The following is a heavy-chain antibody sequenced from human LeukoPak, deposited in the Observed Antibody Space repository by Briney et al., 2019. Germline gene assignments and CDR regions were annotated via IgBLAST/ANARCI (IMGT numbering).Heavy chain of an antibody. CDR3: ARVMGRRGYSGYDAVGFDY. V-gene: IGHV4-34*01. D-gene: IGHD5-12*01. J-gene: IGHJ4*02. CDR2: INHSGST. Sequence: SETLSLTCAVYGGSFSGYYWSWIRQPPGKGLEWMGEINHSGSTNYNPSLKSRVTISVDTSKNQFSLKLSSVTAADTAVYYCARVMGRRGYSGYDAVGFDYWGQGTLVTVSS. CDR1: GGSFSGYY.